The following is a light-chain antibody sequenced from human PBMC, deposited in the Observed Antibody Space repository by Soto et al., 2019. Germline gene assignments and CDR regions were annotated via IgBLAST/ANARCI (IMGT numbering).Light chain of an antibody. J-gene: IGKJ5*01. CDR3: MQGTHWPPI. Sequence: DVVLTQSPLSQAVTPGQPASISCRSSQSLVSSDGNTYLSWFQQRPGQSPRRLIYKVFSLDSGVPDRFSGSGSGTDFTLKISRVEAEDVGIYYCMQGTHWPPIFGQGTRLEIE. V-gene: IGKV2-30*01. CDR2: KVF. CDR1: QSLVSSDGNTY.